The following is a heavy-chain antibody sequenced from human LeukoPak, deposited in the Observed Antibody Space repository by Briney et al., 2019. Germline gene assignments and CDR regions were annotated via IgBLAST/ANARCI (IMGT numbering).Heavy chain of an antibody. J-gene: IGHJ4*02. CDR1: GFTFSSYA. V-gene: IGHV3-23*01. Sequence: GGSLRLSCAASGFTFSSYAMSWVRQAPGKGLEWVSAISGSGGSTYYADSVKGRFTISRDNSKNTLYLQMNSPRAEDTAVYYCAKPPYDILTGYYDYWGQGTLVTVSS. CDR2: ISGSGGST. CDR3: AKPPYDILTGYYDY. D-gene: IGHD3-9*01.